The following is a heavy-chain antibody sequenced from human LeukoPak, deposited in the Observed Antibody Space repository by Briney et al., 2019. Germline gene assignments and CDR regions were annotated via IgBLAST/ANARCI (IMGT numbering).Heavy chain of an antibody. D-gene: IGHD3-10*01. V-gene: IGHV3-30*03. CDR1: GFTLSSRG. CDR3: ARSYGSWSLLDY. J-gene: IGHJ4*02. CDR2: ISYDGSNK. Sequence: PGRSLRHSCAASGFTLSSRGMHWVRQAPGKGLEWVAVISYDGSNKYYADSVKGRFTISRDNSKNTLYLQMNSLRAEDTAVYYCARSYGSWSLLDYWGQGTLVTVSS.